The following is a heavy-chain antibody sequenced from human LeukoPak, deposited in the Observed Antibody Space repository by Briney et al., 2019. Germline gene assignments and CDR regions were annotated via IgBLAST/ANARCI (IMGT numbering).Heavy chain of an antibody. CDR1: GFTFSGSA. V-gene: IGHV3-73*01. CDR3: TRLEVAGIPVVDY. CDR2: IGSKTNNYAT. D-gene: IGHD6-19*01. J-gene: IGHJ4*02. Sequence: GGSLRLSCAASGFTFSGSAMHWVRQASGKGLEWVGRIGSKTNNYATAYAASVKGRFTISSDDSRNTAYLQMNSLKTEDTAVYYCTRLEVAGIPVVDYWGQGTLVTVSS.